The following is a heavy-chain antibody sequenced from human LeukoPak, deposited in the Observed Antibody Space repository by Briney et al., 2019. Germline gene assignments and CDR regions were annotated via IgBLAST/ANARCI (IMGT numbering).Heavy chain of an antibody. D-gene: IGHD5-18*01. CDR3: ASGGYSFFY. Sequence: GGSLRLSWAASGFIFSRYWMRWVRQAGGKGREGVAKIKQDGREKYYVDSVKGRFTISRHNPTTSLYLQINSLRAEDTAVYSCASGGYSFFYCGQGTLVTVSS. CDR1: GFIFSRYW. V-gene: IGHV3-7*03. CDR2: IKQDGREK. J-gene: IGHJ4*02.